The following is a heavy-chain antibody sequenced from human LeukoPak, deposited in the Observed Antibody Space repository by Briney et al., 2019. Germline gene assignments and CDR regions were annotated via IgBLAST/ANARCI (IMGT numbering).Heavy chain of an antibody. CDR2: ISGSGGST. D-gene: IGHD3-10*01. V-gene: IGHV3-23*01. J-gene: IGHJ4*02. CDR3: AKDLGGSGTNFDY. Sequence: GGSLRLSCAASGFTFSSYAMSWVRQAPGKGLEWVSAISGSGGSTYYADSVKGRFTTSRDNSKNTLYLQMNSLRAEDTAVYYCAKDLGGSGTNFDYWGQGTLVTVSS. CDR1: GFTFSSYA.